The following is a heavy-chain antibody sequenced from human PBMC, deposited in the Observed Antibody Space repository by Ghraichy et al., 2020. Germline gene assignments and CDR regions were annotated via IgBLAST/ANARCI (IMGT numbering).Heavy chain of an antibody. CDR2: IYYSGSA. CDR3: ARDVEGVCNGGRSGRHCYYGMDV. CDR1: DDSLTTNYYY. V-gene: IGHV4-39*07. Sequence: SQTLSLTCTVSDDSLTTNYYYWSWIRQPPGKGLEWIGNIYYSGSAAYNPSFRGRVLISIDTSKNQFSLTLNSVTAADTAVYYCARDVEGVCNGGRSGRHCYYGMDVWGQGTTVSVSS. D-gene: IGHD4-23*01. J-gene: IGHJ6*02.